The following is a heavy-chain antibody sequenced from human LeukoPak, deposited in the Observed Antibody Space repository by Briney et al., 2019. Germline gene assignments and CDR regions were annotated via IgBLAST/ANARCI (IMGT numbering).Heavy chain of an antibody. Sequence: SQTLSLTCGISGDSVSNKSATWNWIRQSPSRGHEWLGRTYYRSKWYNDYAESVKSRITINPDTSKNQFSLQLNSVTPEDAAAYYCTRGKASFTVEDALDIWGQGTMVTVSS. CDR1: GDSVSNKSAT. V-gene: IGHV6-1*01. J-gene: IGHJ3*02. D-gene: IGHD2-2*01. CDR2: TYYRSKWYN. CDR3: TRGKASFTVEDALDI.